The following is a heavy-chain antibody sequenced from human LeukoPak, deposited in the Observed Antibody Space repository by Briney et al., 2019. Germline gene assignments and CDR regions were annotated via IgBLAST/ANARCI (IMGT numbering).Heavy chain of an antibody. D-gene: IGHD4-17*01. CDR3: TRGGYGDYSSYYYGMDV. CDR2: ISYDGSNK. J-gene: IGHJ6*02. V-gene: IGHV3-30-3*01. Sequence: GRSLRLSCAASGFTFSSYAMHWVRQAPGKGLEWVAVISYDGSNKYYADSVKGRFTISRDNSKNTLYLQMDSLRAEDTAVYYCTRGGYGDYSSYYYGMDVWGQGTTVTVSS. CDR1: GFTFSSYA.